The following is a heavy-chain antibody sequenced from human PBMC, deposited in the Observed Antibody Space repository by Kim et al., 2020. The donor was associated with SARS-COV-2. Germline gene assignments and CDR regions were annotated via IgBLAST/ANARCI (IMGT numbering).Heavy chain of an antibody. V-gene: IGHV3-7*05. CDR3: RRGHYGY. J-gene: IGHJ4*02. CDR2: IEENGGER. Sequence: GGSLRLSCVGSGLTFTNFWLSWVRQAPGRGLEGVANIEENGGERFYADAVKGRFIISRDNARNAVYLQMNYLRVDDTAVYYCRRGHYGYWGQGTLVTVS. CDR1: GLTFTNFW. D-gene: IGHD4-17*01.